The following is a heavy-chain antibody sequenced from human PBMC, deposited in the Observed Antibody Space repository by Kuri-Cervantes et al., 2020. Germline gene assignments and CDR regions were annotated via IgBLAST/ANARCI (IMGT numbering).Heavy chain of an antibody. D-gene: IGHD2-2*01. CDR1: GYTFTSYA. V-gene: IGHV1-3*01. J-gene: IGHJ4*02. Sequence: ASGKVSCKASGYTFTSYAMHWVRQAPGQRLEWMGWINAGNGNTKYSQKFQGRVTITRDTSASTAYMELSSPRSEDTAVYYCARPSLPAAIDYFDYWGQGTLVTVSS. CDR3: ARPSLPAAIDYFDY. CDR2: INAGNGNT.